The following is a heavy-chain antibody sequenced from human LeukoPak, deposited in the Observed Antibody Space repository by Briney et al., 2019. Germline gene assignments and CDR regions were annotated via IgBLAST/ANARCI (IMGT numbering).Heavy chain of an antibody. J-gene: IGHJ3*02. CDR3: AKDRSINAFDI. V-gene: IGHV4-59*01. Sequence: SETLSLTCTVSGGSIGADHWSWIRQLPGKGLEWIGYMSPSGSTNYNPSLKNRGTILRDTSKNQFFLKLSAVTAADTAVYYCAKDRSINAFDIWGQGTVVTVSA. D-gene: IGHD2-21*01. CDR2: MSPSGST. CDR1: GGSIGADH.